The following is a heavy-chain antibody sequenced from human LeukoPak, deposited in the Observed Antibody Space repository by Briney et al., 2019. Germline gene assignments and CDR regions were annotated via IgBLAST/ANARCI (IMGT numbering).Heavy chain of an antibody. CDR1: GFAFHDYA. CDR3: ASGRGMN. D-gene: IGHD3-16*01. CDR2: ISWNSGTV. J-gene: IGHJ4*02. Sequence: TGGSLRLSCVGSGFAFHDYAIHWVRQPPGEGLEWVSGISWNSGTVAYADSVRGRFTISRDNAKNSLYLQMNSLRAEDTAVYYCASGRGMNWGQGTLVTVSS. V-gene: IGHV3-9*01.